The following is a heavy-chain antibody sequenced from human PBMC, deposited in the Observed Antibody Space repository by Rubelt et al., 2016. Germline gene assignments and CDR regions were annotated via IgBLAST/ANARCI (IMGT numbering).Heavy chain of an antibody. CDR3: ARSYSGYDLALGY. CDR2: IYYSGST. V-gene: IGHV4-59*06. D-gene: IGHD5-12*01. J-gene: IGHJ4*02. Sequence: QVQLQESGPGLVKPSETLSLTCSISGGSISGYYWSWIRQPPGKGLDWIGYIYYSGSTYYNPSLTSRVTSSVDTSKNQCSLKLSSVTAADAAGYYCARSYSGYDLALGYWGQGTLVTVSS. CDR1: GGSISGYY.